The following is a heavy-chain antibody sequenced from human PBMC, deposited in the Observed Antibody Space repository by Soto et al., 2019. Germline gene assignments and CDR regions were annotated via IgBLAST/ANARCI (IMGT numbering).Heavy chain of an antibody. J-gene: IGHJ4*02. Sequence: SETLSLTCAVYGGSFSGYYWSWIRQPLGKGLEWIGEINHSGSTNYNPALKSRVTISVDTSKNQFSLRLSSVTAAHTAVYYCARAPTLDCRGRSCSLQYVDYWGQRTLVTVS. CDR1: GGSFSGYY. CDR3: ARAPTLDCRGRSCSLQYVDY. D-gene: IGHD2-15*01. CDR2: INHSGST. V-gene: IGHV4-34*01.